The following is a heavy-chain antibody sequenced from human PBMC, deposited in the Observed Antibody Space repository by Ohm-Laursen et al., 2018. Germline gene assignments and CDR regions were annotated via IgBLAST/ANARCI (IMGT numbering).Heavy chain of an antibody. CDR3: ARAAGSSGWYYFDY. CDR1: GGSISSYY. J-gene: IGHJ4*02. D-gene: IGHD6-19*01. V-gene: IGHV4-4*07. Sequence: SQTLSLTCTVSGGSISSYYWNWIRQPAGKGLEWIGRIYTSGSTNYNPSLKSRVTMSVDTSKNQFSLKLSSVTAADTAVYYCARAAGSSGWYYFDYWGQGTLVTVSS. CDR2: IYTSGST.